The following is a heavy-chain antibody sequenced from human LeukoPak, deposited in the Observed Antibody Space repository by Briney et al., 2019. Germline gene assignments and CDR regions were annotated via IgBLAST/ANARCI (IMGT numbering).Heavy chain of an antibody. CDR1: GGTFSSYA. V-gene: IGHV1-69*05. J-gene: IGHJ4*02. CDR2: IIPIFGTA. D-gene: IGHD4-17*01. Sequence: SVKVSCKASGGTFSSYAISWVRQAPGQGLEWMGGIIPIFGTANYAQKFQGRVTITTDESTSTAYVELSSLRSEDTAVYYCARRGDRLRALDYWGQGTLVTVSS. CDR3: ARRGDRLRALDY.